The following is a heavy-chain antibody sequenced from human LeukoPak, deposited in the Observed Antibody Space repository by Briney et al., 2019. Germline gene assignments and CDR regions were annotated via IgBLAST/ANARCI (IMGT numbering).Heavy chain of an antibody. CDR1: GGSINYYY. D-gene: IGHD5-18*01. V-gene: IGHV4-59*01. CDR3: ARGYSYGYSKYWYFDL. J-gene: IGHJ2*01. Sequence: SETLSLTCTVSGGSINYYYWMWIRQPPGKGLEWIGYIYYSGSTNYNPSLKSRVTISVDTSKNQFSLKLSSVTAADTAVYYCARGYSYGYSKYWYFDLWGRGTLVTVSS. CDR2: IYYSGST.